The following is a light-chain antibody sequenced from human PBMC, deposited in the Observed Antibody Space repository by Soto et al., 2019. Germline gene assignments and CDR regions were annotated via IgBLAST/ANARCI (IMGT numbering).Light chain of an antibody. CDR1: QSVSSSY. CDR3: QQYGSSPFT. V-gene: IGKV3-20*01. J-gene: IGKJ3*01. Sequence: EIVLTQSPGTLSLSPGERATLSCRASQSVSSSYLAWYQQKPGQTPRLRFYGASSRATGIPDRFSGSGSGTDFTLTISRLEPEDLAVYYCQQYGSSPFTFGPGTKVDIK. CDR2: GAS.